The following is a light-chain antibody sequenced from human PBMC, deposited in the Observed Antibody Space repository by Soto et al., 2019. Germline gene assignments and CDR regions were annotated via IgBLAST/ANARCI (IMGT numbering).Light chain of an antibody. V-gene: IGKV3-11*01. Sequence: EIVLTQSPGTLSLSPGERATLSCRASPSVSGSNLAWYQQKPGQAPRLLIYDASNRATGIPVRFSGSGSGADYTLTISSLEPEDFAVYYCQQRSNLPWTFGQGTKVDIK. CDR1: PSVSGSN. CDR3: QQRSNLPWT. J-gene: IGKJ1*01. CDR2: DAS.